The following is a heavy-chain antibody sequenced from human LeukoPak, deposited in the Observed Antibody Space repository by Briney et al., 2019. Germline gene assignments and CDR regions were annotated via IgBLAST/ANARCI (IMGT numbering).Heavy chain of an antibody. CDR3: ARESGYSSSWYDY. D-gene: IGHD6-13*01. CDR2: INPSGGST. Sequence: GGSLRLSCAASGYTFTSYYMHWVRQAPGQGLEWMGIINPSGGSTSYAQKFQGRVTMTRDTSTSTVYMELSSLRSEDTAVYYCARESGYSSSWYDYWGQGTLVTVSS. V-gene: IGHV1-46*01. J-gene: IGHJ4*02. CDR1: GYTFTSYY.